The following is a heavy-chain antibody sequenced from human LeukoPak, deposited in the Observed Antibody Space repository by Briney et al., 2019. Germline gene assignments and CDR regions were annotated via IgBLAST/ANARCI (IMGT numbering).Heavy chain of an antibody. CDR2: IYWNDDK. D-gene: IGHD1-7*01. J-gene: IGHJ4*02. CDR1: GFSFSTSGMG. Sequence: SGPTLVKPTQTLTLTCNFSGFSFSTSGMGVAWIRQPPGKALEWLALIYWNDDKRYSPSLESRLTVTKDTSKNQVVLTMTNMDPVDTATYYCAHRIYRRLGTWGQGTLVTVAS. CDR3: AHRIYRRLGT. V-gene: IGHV2-5*01.